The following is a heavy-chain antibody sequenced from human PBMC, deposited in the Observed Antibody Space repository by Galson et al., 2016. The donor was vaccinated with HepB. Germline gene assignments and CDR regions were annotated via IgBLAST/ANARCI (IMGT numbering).Heavy chain of an antibody. J-gene: IGHJ4*02. CDR1: GYAFAGYW. V-gene: IGHV5-51*03. D-gene: IGHD5-12*01. Sequence: QSGAEVKKPGESLKISCEGSGYAFAGYWIGWVRQMPGEGLEWMGIIYPDDSGTRYSPSFLGQVTFSVDKSISTAYLQWSSLKASDTAMYYCARLVDPNFNPQAATFATHFFDYWGQGTLVTVSS. CDR2: IYPDDSGT. CDR3: ARLVDPNFNPQAATFATHFFDY.